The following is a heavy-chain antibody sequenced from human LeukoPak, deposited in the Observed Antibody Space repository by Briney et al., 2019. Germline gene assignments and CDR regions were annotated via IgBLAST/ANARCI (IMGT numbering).Heavy chain of an antibody. J-gene: IGHJ4*02. Sequence: SETLSLTCAVYGGSFSGYYWSWIRQPPGKGLEWIGEINHSGSTNYNPSLKSRVTISVDTSKNQFSLKLSSVTAADTAVYYCARDYSYGSPYFDYWGQGTLVTVSS. CDR3: ARDYSYGSPYFDY. V-gene: IGHV4-34*01. CDR1: GGSFSGYY. D-gene: IGHD5-18*01. CDR2: INHSGST.